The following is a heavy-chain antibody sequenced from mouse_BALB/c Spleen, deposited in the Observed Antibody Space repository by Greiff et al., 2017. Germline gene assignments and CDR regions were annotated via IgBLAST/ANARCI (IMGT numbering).Heavy chain of an antibody. D-gene: IGHD1-1*01. V-gene: IGHV14-3*02. CDR2: IDPANGDT. CDR3: ARGGYYGSSYVGAMDY. J-gene: IGHJ4*01. Sequence: EVQLQQPGAELVKPGASVKLSCTASGFNIKDTYMHWVKQRPEQGLEWIGRIDPANGDTDYNPKFKGKATITADTSSNTAYLQLSSLTSEDTAVYYWARGGYYGSSYVGAMDYWGQGTTVTVSS. CDR1: GFNIKDTY.